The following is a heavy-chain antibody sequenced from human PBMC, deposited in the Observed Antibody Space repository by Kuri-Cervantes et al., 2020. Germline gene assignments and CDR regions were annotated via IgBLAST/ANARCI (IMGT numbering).Heavy chain of an antibody. D-gene: IGHD4-17*01. CDR2: ISYDGSNK. V-gene: IGHV3-30-3*01. CDR3: ARGTWGLGGDYDPPSFDY. J-gene: IGHJ4*02. CDR1: GFTFSSYA. Sequence: GGSLRLSCAASGFTFSSYAMHWVRQAPGKGLEWVAVISYDGSNKYYADSVKGRFTISRDNSKNTLYLQMNSLRAEDTAVYYCARGTWGLGGDYDPPSFDYWGQGTLVTVSS.